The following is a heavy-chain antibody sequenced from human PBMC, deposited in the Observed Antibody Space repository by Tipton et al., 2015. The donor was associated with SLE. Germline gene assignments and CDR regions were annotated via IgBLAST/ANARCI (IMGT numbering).Heavy chain of an antibody. V-gene: IGHV3-11*04. CDR2: ISDDGRSK. CDR3: AAGGEIIDY. J-gene: IGHJ4*02. Sequence: SLRLSCEASGFNFNDYYMSWIRQAPGKGLEWVSYISDDGRSKVYAKSVKGRFTIFRDNAKKSVFLQMNNLRVDDTAVYYCAAGGEIIDYFGRGLLVTVSS. D-gene: IGHD3-16*01. CDR1: GFNFNDYY.